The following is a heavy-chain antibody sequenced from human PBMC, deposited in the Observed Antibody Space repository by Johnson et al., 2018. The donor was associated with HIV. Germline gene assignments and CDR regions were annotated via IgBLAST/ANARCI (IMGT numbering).Heavy chain of an antibody. V-gene: IGHV3-30*02. CDR2: IRYYGSNK. CDR1: GFTFSSYG. Sequence: QVQLVESGGGVVQPGGSLRLSCAASGFTFSSYGMHWVRQAPGKGLEWVAFIRYYGSNKYYADSVKGRFTISRDNSKNTLYLQMNSLRAEDTAVYYCAKPNTVTTFGPPNDAFDIWGQGTMVTVSS. CDR3: AKPNTVTTFGPPNDAFDI. J-gene: IGHJ3*02. D-gene: IGHD4-11*01.